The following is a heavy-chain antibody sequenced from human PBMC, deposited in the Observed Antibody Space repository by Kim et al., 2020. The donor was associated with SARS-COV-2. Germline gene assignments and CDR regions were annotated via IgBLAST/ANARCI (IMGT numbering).Heavy chain of an antibody. CDR3: ARGIHFDY. J-gene: IGHJ4*02. Sequence: SETLSLTCAVYGGSFSGYYWSWIRQPPGKGLEWIGEINHSGSTNYNPSLKSRVTISVDTSKNQFSLKLSSVTAADTAVYYCARGIHFDYWGQGTLVTVSS. V-gene: IGHV4-34*01. CDR2: INHSGST. CDR1: GGSFSGYY.